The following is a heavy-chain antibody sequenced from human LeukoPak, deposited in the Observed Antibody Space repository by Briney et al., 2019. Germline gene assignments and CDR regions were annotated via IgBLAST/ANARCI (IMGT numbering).Heavy chain of an antibody. CDR2: ISSSGSTI. J-gene: IGHJ4*02. CDR3: ARAGVTAWRPFDY. V-gene: IGHV3-11*01. D-gene: IGHD4-23*01. CDR1: GFTFSDYY. Sequence: GGSLRLSCAASGFTFSDYYMSWIRQAPGKGLEWVSYISSSGSTIYYADSVKGRFTISRDNAKNSPYLQMNSLRAEDTAVYYCARAGVTAWRPFDYWGQGTLVTVSS.